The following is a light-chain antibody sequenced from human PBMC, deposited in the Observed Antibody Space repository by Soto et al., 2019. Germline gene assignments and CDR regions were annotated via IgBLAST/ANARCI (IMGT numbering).Light chain of an antibody. Sequence: QSVLTQPASVSGSPGQSITISCTGTSSDIGGYNYVSWYQQHPGKAPKLMIYDVSNRPSGVSNRFSSSKSGNTASLTISGLQAEDEADYYCYSYTGSITYVFGTGTKVTVL. CDR1: SSDIGGYNY. V-gene: IGLV2-14*01. J-gene: IGLJ1*01. CDR3: YSYTGSITYV. CDR2: DVS.